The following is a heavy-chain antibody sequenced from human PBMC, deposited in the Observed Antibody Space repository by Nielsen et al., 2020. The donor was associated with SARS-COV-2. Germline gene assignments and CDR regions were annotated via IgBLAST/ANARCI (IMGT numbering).Heavy chain of an antibody. Sequence: GESLKISCKDSGYNFATYWIAWVRQMPGKGLDWMGSIYPGDSDTRYSPSFQGQVTISADKSISTAYLQWSSLKASDTAMYYCARQSKLWFPYYFDYWGQGTLVTVSS. CDR3: ARQSKLWFPYYFDY. J-gene: IGHJ4*02. D-gene: IGHD5-18*01. V-gene: IGHV5-51*01. CDR1: GYNFATYW. CDR2: IYPGDSDT.